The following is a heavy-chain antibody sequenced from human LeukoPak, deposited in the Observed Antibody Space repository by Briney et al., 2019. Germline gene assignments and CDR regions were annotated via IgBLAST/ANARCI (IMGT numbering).Heavy chain of an antibody. V-gene: IGHV4-39*01. CDR1: GGSISSSSYY. CDR3: AGLITMMPYYFDY. J-gene: IGHJ4*02. D-gene: IGHD3-22*01. Sequence: SETLSLTCTVSGGSISSSSYYWGWIRQPPGKGLEWIGSIYYSGSTYYNPSLKSRVTISVDTSKNQFSLKLSSVTAADTAAYYCAGLITMMPYYFDYWGQGTLVTVSS. CDR2: IYYSGST.